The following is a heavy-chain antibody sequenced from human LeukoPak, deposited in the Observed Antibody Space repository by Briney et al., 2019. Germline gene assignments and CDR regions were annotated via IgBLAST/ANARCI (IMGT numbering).Heavy chain of an antibody. D-gene: IGHD3-22*01. CDR2: IYSGTNT. V-gene: IGHV3-53*01. Sequence: PGGSLRLSCAASGFTVSAKYMSGVRQAPGKGLEWGSVIYSGTNTYYADSVKGRVTISRDNSKNTVYLQMNSLRAEDTAVYYCAREGVYDSSGYHDALDIWGQGTMVTVSS. CDR3: AREGVYDSSGYHDALDI. CDR1: GFTVSAKY. J-gene: IGHJ3*02.